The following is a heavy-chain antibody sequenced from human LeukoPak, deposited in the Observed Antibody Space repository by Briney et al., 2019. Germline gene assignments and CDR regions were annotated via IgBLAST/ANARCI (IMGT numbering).Heavy chain of an antibody. J-gene: IGHJ6*03. CDR3: ARSYYYGSGSYYYSYYYMDV. Sequence: SETLSLTCTVSGGSISSSSYYWGWIRQPPGKGLEWIGSIYYSGSTYYNPSLKSRVTMSVDTSKNQFSLKLSSVTAADTAVYYCARSYYYGSGSYYYSYYYMDVWGKGTTVTISS. CDR2: IYYSGST. D-gene: IGHD3-10*01. CDR1: GGSISSSSYY. V-gene: IGHV4-39*07.